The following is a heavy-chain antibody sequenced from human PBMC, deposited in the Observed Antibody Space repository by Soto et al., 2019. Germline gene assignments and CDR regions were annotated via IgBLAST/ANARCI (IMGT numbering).Heavy chain of an antibody. V-gene: IGHV1-2*02. Sequence: QVQLVQSGAEMKKPGASVKVSCESSGYTFTAYYIHCVRQAPGHGLEWMGWINPNGGGTKDAQKFQGRVTMTRHTSINTAHMELTRLTSDDTAVYYCARAVHTMIQGVRFRVDQWGQGTLVTVSS. CDR3: ARAVHTMIQGVRFRVDQ. J-gene: IGHJ4*02. CDR1: GYTFTAYY. D-gene: IGHD3-10*01. CDR2: INPNGGGT.